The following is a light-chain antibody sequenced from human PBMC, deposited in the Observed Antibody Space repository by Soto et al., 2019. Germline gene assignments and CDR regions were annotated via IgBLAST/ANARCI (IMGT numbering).Light chain of an antibody. CDR3: TSYTSSNTYV. Sequence: QSALTQPPSVSGSPGQSVAISCTGTSSDVGNYNRVSWYQQPPGTAPKLMIYDVNNRPSGVPARFSGSKSGNTASLTISGLQAEDEADYYCTSYTSSNTYVFGTGTNHRP. CDR1: SSDVGNYNR. CDR2: DVN. V-gene: IGLV2-18*02. J-gene: IGLJ1*01.